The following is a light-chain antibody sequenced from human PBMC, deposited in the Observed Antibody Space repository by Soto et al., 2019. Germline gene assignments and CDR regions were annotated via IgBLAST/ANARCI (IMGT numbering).Light chain of an antibody. CDR3: QQYDNLRYT. CDR2: DAS. V-gene: IGKV1-33*01. CDR1: QDISNY. Sequence: DIQMTQSPSSLSASVGDRVTITCQASQDISNYLNWYQQKPGKAPKLLIYDASNLETGVPSRFSGSGSETDFTFTISSLQPEDIATYYCQQYDNLRYTFGQGTKLEIK. J-gene: IGKJ2*01.